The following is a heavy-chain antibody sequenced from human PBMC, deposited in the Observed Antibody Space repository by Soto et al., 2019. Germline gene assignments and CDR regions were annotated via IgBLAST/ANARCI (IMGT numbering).Heavy chain of an antibody. CDR1: GGTFSNFA. D-gene: IGHD4-4*01. Sequence: QVQLVQSGPEVKKPGSSVKVSCEASGGTFSNFAVNWVRQAPGQGLEWVGGIIPLFNVAKYAQKFEGRVTIVADDSTSTAYMDLSSLRSDDTAGYYCAASGMDVLGYDYKDTEGLDIWGQGTMVTVSS. CDR3: AASGMDVLGYDYKDTEGLDI. J-gene: IGHJ3*02. CDR2: IIPLFNVA. V-gene: IGHV1-69*01.